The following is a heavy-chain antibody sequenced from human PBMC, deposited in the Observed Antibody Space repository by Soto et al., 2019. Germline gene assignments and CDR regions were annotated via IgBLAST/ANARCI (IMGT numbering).Heavy chain of an antibody. V-gene: IGHV3-23*01. CDR2: ISGSGGTP. CDR1: GFTFSYHG. CDR3: AMGLAAAGPLDY. J-gene: IGHJ4*02. D-gene: IGHD6-13*01. Sequence: EVQLLDSGGGLVQPGGSLRLSCAASGFTFSYHGMNWVRQAPGRGLEWFSTISGSGGTPYYADSVKGRFTISRDNSKNTLYLVLNSLRAEDTAVYYCAMGLAAAGPLDYWGQGTLVTVSS.